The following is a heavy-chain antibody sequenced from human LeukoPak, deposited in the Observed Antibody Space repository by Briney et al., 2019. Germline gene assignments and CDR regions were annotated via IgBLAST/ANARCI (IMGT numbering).Heavy chain of an antibody. CDR1: GDSVSSNSAA. J-gene: IGHJ3*02. D-gene: IGHD3-10*01. V-gene: IGHV6-1*01. CDR3: ATTAGSGRIGAFDI. CDR2: TYYRSKWYN. Sequence: SQTLSLTCAISGDSVSSNSAAWNWIRQSPSRGLEWLGRTYYRSKWYNDYAVSVKSRITINPDTSKNQFSLQLNSVTPEDTAVYYCATTAGSGRIGAFDIWGQGTMVTVSS.